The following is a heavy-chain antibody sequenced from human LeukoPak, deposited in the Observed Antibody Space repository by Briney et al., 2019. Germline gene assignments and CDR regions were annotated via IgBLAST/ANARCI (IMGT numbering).Heavy chain of an antibody. CDR1: GGSITNYY. Sequence: SETLSLTCTVSGGSITNYYWSWIRQPPGKGLEWIGYIYYSGSTNYNPSLKSRVTLSVDTSRNQFSLSLRSMTAADAAVYYCARTEPSGTTSHWGQGTLVTVSS. CDR2: IYYSGST. D-gene: IGHD1-1*01. J-gene: IGHJ4*02. CDR3: ARTEPSGTTSH. V-gene: IGHV4-59*01.